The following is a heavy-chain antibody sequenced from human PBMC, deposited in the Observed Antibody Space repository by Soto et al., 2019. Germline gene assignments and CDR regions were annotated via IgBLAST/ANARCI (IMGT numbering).Heavy chain of an antibody. Sequence: EVQLLESGGGLVQPGGSLRLSCTSSTFTFTTYAMSWVRQAPGKGLAWVSAIGGSGDRTFYADSLKGRFTISRDNSKNTLYLQMNSLRVEDTAIYYCAIGFSGSSPYNWFDPWGQGTLVTVSS. D-gene: IGHD2-15*01. V-gene: IGHV3-23*01. CDR1: TFTFTTYA. J-gene: IGHJ5*02. CDR2: IGGSGDRT. CDR3: AIGFSGSSPYNWFDP.